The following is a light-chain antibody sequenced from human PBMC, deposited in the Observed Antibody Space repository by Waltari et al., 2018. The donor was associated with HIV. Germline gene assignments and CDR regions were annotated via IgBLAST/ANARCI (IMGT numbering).Light chain of an antibody. CDR2: GAS. CDR1: QSVSRGH. J-gene: IGKJ2*01. V-gene: IGKV3-20*01. CDR3: QQYATSSYT. Sequence: EIVLTQSPGTLSLSPGERATLSCRASQSVSRGHLAWYQQRPGQAPRLLVYGASSRATGIPERCSGSGSGTDFTLTVSSLESEDFAVYYCQQYATSSYTFGQGTKLEIK.